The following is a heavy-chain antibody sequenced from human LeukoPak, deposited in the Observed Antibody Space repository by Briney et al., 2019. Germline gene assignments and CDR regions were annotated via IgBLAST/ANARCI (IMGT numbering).Heavy chain of an antibody. CDR3: ASGSSPPDAFDI. J-gene: IGHJ3*02. V-gene: IGHV1-2*02. D-gene: IGHD3-10*01. Sequence: GASVKVSCKASGGTFSSYAISWVRQAPGQGLEWMGWINPNSGGTNYAQKFQGRVTMTRDTSISTAYMELSRLRSDDTAVYYCASGSSPPDAFDIWGQGTMVTVSS. CDR1: GGTFSSYA. CDR2: INPNSGGT.